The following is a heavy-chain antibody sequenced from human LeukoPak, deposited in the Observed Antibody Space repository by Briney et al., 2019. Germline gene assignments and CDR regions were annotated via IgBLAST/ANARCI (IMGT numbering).Heavy chain of an antibody. CDR2: IYYSGST. J-gene: IGHJ4*02. Sequence: SETLSLTCTVSGGSISSSNYYWGWIRQPPGKGLEWIGSIYYSGSTYYNPSLKTRVTISVDTSKNQFSLKLSSVTAADTAVYYCARDFSSSLSIGLGLDYWGQGTLVTVSS. CDR1: GGSISSSNYY. V-gene: IGHV4-39*07. D-gene: IGHD6-6*01. CDR3: ARDFSSSLSIGLGLDY.